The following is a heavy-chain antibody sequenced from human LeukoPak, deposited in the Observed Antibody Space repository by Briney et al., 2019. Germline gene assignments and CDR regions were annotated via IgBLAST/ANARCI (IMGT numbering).Heavy chain of an antibody. V-gene: IGHV1-18*01. D-gene: IGHD3-9*01. Sequence: ASVKVSCKASGYTFTSYGISWVRQAPGQGIEWMGWISAYNGNTNYAQKLQGRVTMTTDTSTSTAYMELRSLRSDDTAVYYCARDRPSYDILTGYYTSDYWGQGTLVTVSS. J-gene: IGHJ4*02. CDR1: GYTFTSYG. CDR2: ISAYNGNT. CDR3: ARDRPSYDILTGYYTSDY.